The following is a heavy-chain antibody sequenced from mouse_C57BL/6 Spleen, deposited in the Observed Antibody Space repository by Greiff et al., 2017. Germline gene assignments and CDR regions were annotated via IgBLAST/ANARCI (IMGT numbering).Heavy chain of an antibody. J-gene: IGHJ4*01. CDR1: GYTFTSYW. D-gene: IGHD2-3*01. CDR3: AKDGYNYAVDY. V-gene: IGHV1-64*01. Sequence: QVQLQQPGAELVKPGASVTLSCTASGYTFTSYWILWVQQRPGLGLEWIGMIHPNSGSNNYNEKFNSKPTLTVDKYSSTAYMQLSSLKSEVSAVYYCAKDGYNYAVDYWGQGTSVTVSA. CDR2: IHPNSGSN.